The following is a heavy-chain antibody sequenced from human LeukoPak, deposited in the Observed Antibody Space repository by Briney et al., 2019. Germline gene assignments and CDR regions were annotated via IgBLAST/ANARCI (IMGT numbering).Heavy chain of an antibody. CDR1: GGSISSYY. J-gene: IGHJ6*02. CDR3: ARSYYYGSGRNYYYYYGMDV. CDR2: IYYSGSA. D-gene: IGHD3-10*01. V-gene: IGHV4-59*01. Sequence: PSGTLSLTCTVSGGSISSYYWSWLRQPPGKGLEWIGYIYYSGSANYNPSLNSRVTISVDTSKNQFSLKLSSVTAADTAVYYCARSYYYGSGRNYYYYYGMDVWGQGTTVTVSS.